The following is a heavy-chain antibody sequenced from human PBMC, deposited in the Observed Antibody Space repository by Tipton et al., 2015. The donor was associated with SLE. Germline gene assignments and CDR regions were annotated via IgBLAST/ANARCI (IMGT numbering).Heavy chain of an antibody. J-gene: IGHJ6*02. Sequence: GSLRLSCDASGFTFSSYEMNWVRQAPGKGLEWVSYISRSGSVIYYADSVKGRFTISRDNAKNSLYLQMNSLRAEDTAVYYCARAGNPNWNYYYGMDVWGQGTTVTVSS. D-gene: IGHD1-20*01. CDR2: ISRSGSVI. CDR1: GFTFSSYE. CDR3: ARAGNPNWNYYYGMDV. V-gene: IGHV3-48*03.